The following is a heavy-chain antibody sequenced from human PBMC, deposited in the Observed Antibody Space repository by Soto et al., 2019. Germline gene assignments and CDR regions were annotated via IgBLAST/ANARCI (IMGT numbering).Heavy chain of an antibody. Sequence: SETLSLTCTVSGGSISSYYWSWIRQPPGKGLEWIGYIYYSGSTNYNPSLKSRVPISVDTSKNQFSLKLSSVTAADTAVYYCARGGADTYYYYYYMDVWGKGTTVTVSS. CDR2: IYYSGST. CDR1: GGSISSYY. D-gene: IGHD3-16*01. V-gene: IGHV4-59*08. J-gene: IGHJ6*03. CDR3: ARGGADTYYYYYYMDV.